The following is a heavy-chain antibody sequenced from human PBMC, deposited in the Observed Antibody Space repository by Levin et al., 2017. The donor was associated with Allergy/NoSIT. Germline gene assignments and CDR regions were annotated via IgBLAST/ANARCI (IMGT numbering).Heavy chain of an antibody. V-gene: IGHV3-23*01. Sequence: TGGSLRLSCVASGFSFSSYAMSWVRQAPGKGLEWVSGISGSGGSTNYADSVKGRFTISRDNSKNTVYLQLSSLRGEDTAVYYCAKGRAVVVPAAMNVWGQGTTVTVSS. CDR2: ISGSGGST. J-gene: IGHJ6*02. D-gene: IGHD2-2*01. CDR3: AKGRAVVVPAAMNV. CDR1: GFSFSSYA.